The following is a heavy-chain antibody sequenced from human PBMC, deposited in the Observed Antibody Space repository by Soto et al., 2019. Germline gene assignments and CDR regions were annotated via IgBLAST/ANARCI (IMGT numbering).Heavy chain of an antibody. D-gene: IGHD3-3*01. Sequence: PGGSLRLSCAASGFTFSSYGMHWVRQAPGKGLEWVAVIWYDGSNKYYADSVKGRFTISRDNSKNTLYLQMNSLRAEDTAVYYCARDQLGDFWSGYADYWGQGTLVTVSS. J-gene: IGHJ4*02. CDR3: ARDQLGDFWSGYADY. CDR2: IWYDGSNK. V-gene: IGHV3-33*01. CDR1: GFTFSSYG.